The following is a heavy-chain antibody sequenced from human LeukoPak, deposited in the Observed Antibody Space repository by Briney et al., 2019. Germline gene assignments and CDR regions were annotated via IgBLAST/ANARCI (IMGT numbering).Heavy chain of an antibody. CDR1: GFTFGDYS. Sequence: GRSLRLSCTASGFTFGDYSMSWFRQAAGKGLEWVGFIRSKVYGGTAEYAASVKGRFTISRDDSKTIAYLQLNSLETEDTAVYYCARGRVCSGGSCYGARWGQGTLVTVSS. CDR2: IRSKVYGGTA. J-gene: IGHJ4*02. CDR3: ARGRVCSGGSCYGAR. D-gene: IGHD2-15*01. V-gene: IGHV3-49*03.